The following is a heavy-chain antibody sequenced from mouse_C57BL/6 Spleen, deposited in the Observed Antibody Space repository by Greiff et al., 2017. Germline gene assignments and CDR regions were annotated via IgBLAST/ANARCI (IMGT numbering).Heavy chain of an antibody. J-gene: IGHJ1*03. CDR2: IYPGSGST. V-gene: IGHV1-55*01. Sequence: QVQLQQSGAELVKPGASVKMSCKASGYTFTSYWITWVKQRPGQGLEWIGDIYPGSGSTNYNEKFKSKATLTVDTSSSTAYMQLSSLTSGDSAVYYFARSYYYGSSYWYFDVWGTGTTVTVSS. CDR1: GYTFTSYW. D-gene: IGHD1-1*01. CDR3: ARSYYYGSSYWYFDV.